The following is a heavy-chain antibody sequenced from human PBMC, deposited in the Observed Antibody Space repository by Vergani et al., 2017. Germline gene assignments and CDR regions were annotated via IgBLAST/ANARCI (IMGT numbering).Heavy chain of an antibody. Sequence: VQLVESGGGLVKPGGSLRLSCAASGFTFSNAWMSWVRQAPGKGLEWVGRIKSKTDGGTTDYAAPVKGRFTISRDDSKNTLYLQMNSLKTEDTAVYYCAKDLNGGDDILTGYYPNWGQGTLVTVSS. CDR3: AKDLNGGDDILTGYYPN. CDR2: IKSKTDGGTT. CDR1: GFTFSNAW. D-gene: IGHD3-9*01. V-gene: IGHV3-15*01. J-gene: IGHJ4*02.